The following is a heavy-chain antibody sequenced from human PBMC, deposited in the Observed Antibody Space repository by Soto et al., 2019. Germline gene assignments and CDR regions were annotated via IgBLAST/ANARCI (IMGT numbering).Heavy chain of an antibody. V-gene: IGHV4-39*01. D-gene: IGHD2-21*02. CDR3: ARLTPVVTAIPRGRFDP. CDR2: IYYSGST. Sequence: SETLSLTCTVSGGSISSSSYYWGWIRQPPGKGLEWIGSIYYSGSTYYNPSLKSRVTISVDTSKNQFSLKLSSVTAADTAVYYCARLTPVVTAIPRGRFDPWGQGTLVTVSS. CDR1: GGSISSSSYY. J-gene: IGHJ5*02.